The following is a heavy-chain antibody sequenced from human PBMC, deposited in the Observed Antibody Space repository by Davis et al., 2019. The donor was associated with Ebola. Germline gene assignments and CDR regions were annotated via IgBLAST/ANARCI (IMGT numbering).Heavy chain of an antibody. CDR1: GFTFSSYG. D-gene: IGHD6-19*01. Sequence: GGSLRLSCAASGFTFSSYGMHWVRQAPGKGLEWVAVISYDGSNKYYADSVKGRFTISRDNSKNTLYLQMNSLRAEDTAVYYCAKGSGCDLWGRDTLVTVSS. V-gene: IGHV3-30*18. CDR2: ISYDGSNK. J-gene: IGHJ2*01. CDR3: AKGSGCDL.